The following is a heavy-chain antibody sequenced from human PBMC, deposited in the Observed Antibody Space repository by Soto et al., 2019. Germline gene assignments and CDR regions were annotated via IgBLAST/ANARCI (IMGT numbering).Heavy chain of an antibody. CDR2: ISNDGSDK. V-gene: IGHV3-30*18. CDR3: AKDQASAASHGID. D-gene: IGHD1-26*01. CDR1: GFTFNNYG. Sequence: QVQLVESGGGVVQPGRSLRLSCAASGFTFNNYGMHWARQAPGKGLEWVAAISNDGSDKYYGDSVKGRLTISRDNSKNTVFLQMSSLRAEDTAVYYCAKDQASAASHGIDWGQGTMVTVSS. J-gene: IGHJ3*01.